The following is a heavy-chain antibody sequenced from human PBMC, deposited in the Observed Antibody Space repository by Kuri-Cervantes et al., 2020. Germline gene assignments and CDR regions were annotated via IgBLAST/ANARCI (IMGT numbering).Heavy chain of an antibody. V-gene: IGHV1-46*01. J-gene: IGHJ4*02. CDR2: INPSGGST. CDR3: ARGGGTMVRGVIISPWYFDY. CDR1: GYTFTSYY. D-gene: IGHD3-10*01. Sequence: ASVKVSCKASGYTFTSYYMHWVRQAPGQGLEWMGIINPSGGSTSYAQKFQGRVTMTRDTSTSTVYMELSSLRSEDTAVYYCARGGGTMVRGVIISPWYFDYWGQGTLVTVSS.